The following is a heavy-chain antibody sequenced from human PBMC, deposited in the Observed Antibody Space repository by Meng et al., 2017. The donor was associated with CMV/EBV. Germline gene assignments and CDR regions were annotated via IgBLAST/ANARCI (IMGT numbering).Heavy chain of an antibody. CDR2: IYYSGST. J-gene: IGHJ4*02. V-gene: IGHV4-30-4*01. D-gene: IGHD1-14*01. Sequence: HEWCLARVQPHCLRSHTCSVSGGSISSGDYYWTWIRQPPGKGLEWIGYIYYSGSTYYNPSLKSRVTISVDTSKTQFSLKLSSVTAADTAVYYCARVTSRVAGAFDYWGQGTLVTVSS. CDR3: ARVTSRVAGAFDY. CDR1: GGSISSGDYY.